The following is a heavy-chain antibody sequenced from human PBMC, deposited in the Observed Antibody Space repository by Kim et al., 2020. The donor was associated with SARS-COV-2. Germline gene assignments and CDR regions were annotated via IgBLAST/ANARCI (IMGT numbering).Heavy chain of an antibody. CDR2: ISWNSGSI. D-gene: IGHD6-19*01. CDR3: AKDILQGIAVLWHAFDI. J-gene: IGHJ3*02. V-gene: IGHV3-9*01. Sequence: GGSLRLSCAASGFTFDDYAMHWVRQAPGKGLEWVSGISWNSGSIGYADSVKGRFTISRDNAKNSLYLQMNSLRAEDTALYYCAKDILQGIAVLWHAFDIWGQGTMVTVSS. CDR1: GFTFDDYA.